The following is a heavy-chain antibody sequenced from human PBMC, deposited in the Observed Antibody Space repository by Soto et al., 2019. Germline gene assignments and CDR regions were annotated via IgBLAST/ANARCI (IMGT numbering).Heavy chain of an antibody. CDR2: ISHSGST. J-gene: IGHJ5*02. D-gene: IGHD3-22*01. V-gene: IGHV4-30-2*01. CDR3: ARRFQDSFQSSGVGWFDP. CDR1: GASINSAGSS. Sequence: KPSETLSLTSAVSGASINSAGSSWIWWRQPQGKGLEWIGYISHSGSTYYSPSLMGRVTISVDRSNNQFSLRLSSVTAEDTAVYYCARRFQDSFQSSGVGWFDPWGQGTLVT.